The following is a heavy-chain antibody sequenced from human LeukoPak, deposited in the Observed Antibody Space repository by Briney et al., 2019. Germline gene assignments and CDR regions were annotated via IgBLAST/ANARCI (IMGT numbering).Heavy chain of an antibody. CDR1: GFTFDDYG. CDR3: ARDLTTSDN. J-gene: IGHJ4*02. CDR2: INWSGGRT. D-gene: IGHD1/OR15-1a*01. Sequence: GGSLRLSCAASGFTFDDYGMSWARQAPGKGLEWVSGINWSGGRTGYADSLKGRFTISRDNAKNTLYLQMNSLRDEDTALYYCARDLTTSDNWGQRTLVTVSS. V-gene: IGHV3-20*04.